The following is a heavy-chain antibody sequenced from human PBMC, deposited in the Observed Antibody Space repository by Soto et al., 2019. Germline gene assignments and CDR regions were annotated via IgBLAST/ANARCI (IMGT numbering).Heavy chain of an antibody. V-gene: IGHV4-59*01. Sequence: QVQLQESGPGLVKPSEPLSLTCTVSGGSINNYYWSWIRLPPEEGLEWIGYIHNSGCTNYNPSLKTRVTMSVDTSKNQFSLKLTSVTAADTAVYYCARVLDYDTGLSDAFDIWGQGIMVTVSA. CDR1: GGSINNYY. CDR2: IHNSGCT. CDR3: ARVLDYDTGLSDAFDI. D-gene: IGHD3-22*01. J-gene: IGHJ3*02.